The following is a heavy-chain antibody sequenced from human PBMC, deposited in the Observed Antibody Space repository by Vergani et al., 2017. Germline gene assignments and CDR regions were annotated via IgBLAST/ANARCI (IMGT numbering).Heavy chain of an antibody. CDR3: ARQPGYSSSWYRSPPNWFDP. J-gene: IGHJ5*02. CDR2: IYPGDSDT. CDR1: GYSFTSYW. Sequence: EVQLVQSGAEVKKPGESLRISCKGSGYSFTSYWIGWVRQMPGKGLEWMGIIYPGDSDTRYSPSFQGQVTISADKSISTAYLQWSSLKASDTAMYYCARQPGYSSSWYRSPPNWFDPWGQGTLVTVSS. V-gene: IGHV5-51*01. D-gene: IGHD6-13*01.